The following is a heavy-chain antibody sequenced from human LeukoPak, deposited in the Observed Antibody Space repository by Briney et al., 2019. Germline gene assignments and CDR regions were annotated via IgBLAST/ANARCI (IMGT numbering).Heavy chain of an antibody. Sequence: ASVKVSCKASGYTFTSYAMHWVRQAPGQRLEWMGWINAGNGNTKYSQKFQGRVTITRDTSASTVYMELSSLRSEDTAVYYCARGSGNYYNRLDYWGQGTLVTVSS. CDR2: INAGNGNT. D-gene: IGHD1-26*01. CDR1: GYTFTSYA. J-gene: IGHJ4*02. V-gene: IGHV1-3*01. CDR3: ARGSGNYYNRLDY.